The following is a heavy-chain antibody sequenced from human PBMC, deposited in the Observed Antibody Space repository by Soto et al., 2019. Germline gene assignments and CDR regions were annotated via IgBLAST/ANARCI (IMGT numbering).Heavy chain of an antibody. Sequence: SETLSLTCTVSGGSISSYYWSWIRQPPGKGLEWIGYIYYSGSTNYNPSLKSRVTISVDTSKNQFSLKLSSVTAADTAVYYCAREVGGYNPYWGQGTLVTVSS. J-gene: IGHJ4*02. CDR3: AREVGGYNPY. CDR2: IYYSGST. CDR1: GGSISSYY. V-gene: IGHV4-59*01. D-gene: IGHD5-12*01.